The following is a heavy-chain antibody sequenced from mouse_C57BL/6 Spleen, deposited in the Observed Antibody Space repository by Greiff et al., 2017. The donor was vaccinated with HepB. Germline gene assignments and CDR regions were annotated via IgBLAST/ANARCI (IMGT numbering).Heavy chain of an antibody. CDR3: ARRDDPHNYYAMDY. J-gene: IGHJ4*01. D-gene: IGHD2-3*01. V-gene: IGHV8-12*01. CDR1: GFSLSTSGMG. CDR2: IYWDDDK. Sequence: QVTLKECGPGILQSSQTLSLTCSFSGFSLSTSGMGVSWIRQPSGKGLEWLAHIYWDDDKRYNPSLKSRLTISKDTSRNQVFLKITSVDTADTATYYCARRDDPHNYYAMDYWGQGTSVTVSS.